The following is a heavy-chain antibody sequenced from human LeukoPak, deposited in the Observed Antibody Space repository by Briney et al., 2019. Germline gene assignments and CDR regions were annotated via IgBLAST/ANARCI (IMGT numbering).Heavy chain of an antibody. CDR1: GYTFTVYY. J-gene: IGHJ6*03. D-gene: IGHD3-3*01. CDR2: INPNSGGT. Sequence: GASVTVSFKASGYTFTVYYMHWVRQAPGQGLEWMGWINPNSGGTNYAQKFQGRVTMTRDTSISTAYMELSRLRSDDTAVYYCARDGGPYYDFWSGYYTYYYYYMDVWGKGTTVTVSS. CDR3: ARDGGPYYDFWSGYYTYYYYYMDV. V-gene: IGHV1-2*02.